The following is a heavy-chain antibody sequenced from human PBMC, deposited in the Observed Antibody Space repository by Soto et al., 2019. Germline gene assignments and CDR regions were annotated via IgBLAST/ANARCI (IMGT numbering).Heavy chain of an antibody. Sequence: GASVKVSCKASGGTFSSYAISWVRQAHGQGLEWMGWIIPIFGTANYAQKFQGRVTITADGSTSTAYMELSSLRSDDTAVYYCARAPLYNDAFDIWGQGTMVTVSS. V-gene: IGHV1-69*13. CDR1: GGTFSSYA. CDR2: IIPIFGTA. J-gene: IGHJ3*02. D-gene: IGHD1-20*01. CDR3: ARAPLYNDAFDI.